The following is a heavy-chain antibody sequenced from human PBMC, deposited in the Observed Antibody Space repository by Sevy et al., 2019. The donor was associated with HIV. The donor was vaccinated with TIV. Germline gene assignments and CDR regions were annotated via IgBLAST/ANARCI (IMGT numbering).Heavy chain of an antibody. CDR2: ISGSGGST. D-gene: IGHD4-17*01. Sequence: GGSLRLSCAASGFTFSSYAMSWVRQAPGKGLEWVSAISGSGGSTYHADSVKGRFTISRDNSKNTLYLQMNSLRAEDTAVYYCANDYGDLPNWFDPWGQGTLVTVSS. CDR1: GFTFSSYA. V-gene: IGHV3-23*01. J-gene: IGHJ5*02. CDR3: ANDYGDLPNWFDP.